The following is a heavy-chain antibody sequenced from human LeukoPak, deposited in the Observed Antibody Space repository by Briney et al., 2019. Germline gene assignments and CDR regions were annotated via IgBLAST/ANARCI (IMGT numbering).Heavy chain of an antibody. Sequence: GRSLRLSCAASGFTFSSYGMHWVRQAPGKGLEWVTLIWYDGSNEHYADSVKGRFTISRDNSKNTLYLQMNSLRAEDTAVYYCMRGSCSSTSCYRSFDYWGQGTLVTVSS. D-gene: IGHD2-2*02. CDR2: IWYDGSNE. J-gene: IGHJ4*02. CDR1: GFTFSSYG. CDR3: MRGSCSSTSCYRSFDY. V-gene: IGHV3-33*01.